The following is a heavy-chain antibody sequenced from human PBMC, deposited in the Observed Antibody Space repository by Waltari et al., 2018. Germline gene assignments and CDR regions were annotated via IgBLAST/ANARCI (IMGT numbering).Heavy chain of an antibody. CDR3: ASVADTGYKTN. J-gene: IGHJ4*02. D-gene: IGHD5-12*01. CDR2: ISFDSNNK. Sequence: QVALVESGGGVVQPGGSLRLSCAAYGVPFHNYDMHWVRQARGKGLEWVAAISFDSNNKYYTDSVKGRFTISRENSKNMLYLEMNSLGTEDTALYYCASVADTGYKTNWGQGTLVTVSS. V-gene: IGHV3-30-3*01. CDR1: GVPFHNYD.